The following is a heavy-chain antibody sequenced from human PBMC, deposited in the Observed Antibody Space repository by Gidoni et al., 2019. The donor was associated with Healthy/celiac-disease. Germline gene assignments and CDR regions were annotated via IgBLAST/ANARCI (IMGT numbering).Heavy chain of an antibody. CDR3: AKDMTTVVTPGLDY. Sequence: EVQLVESGGGLVQPGRSLRLSCAASGCPFDDYAMHWVRQAPGKGLEWVSGISWNSGSIGYADSVKGRFTISRDNAKNSLYLQMNSLRAEDTALYYCAKDMTTVVTPGLDYWGQGTLVTVSS. CDR1: GCPFDDYA. D-gene: IGHD4-17*01. V-gene: IGHV3-9*01. CDR2: ISWNSGSI. J-gene: IGHJ4*02.